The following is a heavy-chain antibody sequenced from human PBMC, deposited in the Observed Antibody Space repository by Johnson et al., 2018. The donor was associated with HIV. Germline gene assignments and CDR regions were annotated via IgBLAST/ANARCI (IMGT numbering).Heavy chain of an antibody. CDR1: GFTFSDYY. CDR3: AKDQWYNWNYVSPDAFDI. V-gene: IGHV3-11*04. Sequence: QVQLVESGGGLVKPGGSLRLSCAASGFTFSDYYMSWIRQAPGKGLEWVSYISSSGSTIYYADSVKGRFTISRDNSKNTLYLQMNSLRADDTAVYYCAKDQWYNWNYVSPDAFDIWCQGTMVTVSS. D-gene: IGHD1-7*01. J-gene: IGHJ3*02. CDR2: ISSSGSTI.